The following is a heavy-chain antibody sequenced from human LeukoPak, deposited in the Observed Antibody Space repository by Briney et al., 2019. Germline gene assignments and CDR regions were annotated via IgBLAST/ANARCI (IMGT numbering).Heavy chain of an antibody. CDR3: ARERAWGYYYDSSGYGN. V-gene: IGHV3-21*05. Sequence: PGGSLRLSCAASGFTFSSYSMNWVRQAPGKGLEWVSYISSISYSIYYADSVKGRFTISRDNAKNSLYLQMNSLRAEDTAVYYCARERAWGYYYDSSGYGNWGQGTLVTVSS. CDR2: ISSISYSI. J-gene: IGHJ4*02. D-gene: IGHD3-22*01. CDR1: GFTFSSYS.